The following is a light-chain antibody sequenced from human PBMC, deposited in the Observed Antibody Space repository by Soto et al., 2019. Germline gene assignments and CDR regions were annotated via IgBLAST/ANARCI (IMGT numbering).Light chain of an antibody. V-gene: IGKV3-11*01. CDR2: QVS. CDR3: MQSSHLRT. Sequence: IVLTQSPATLSLSPGKRATLSCRASQNISSYLIWYQQKPGQAPRLLIYQVSKRFSGVPDRFRGSGAGTNFTLTISRVEAEDAGFYFCMQSSHLRTFGQGTKVEIK. CDR1: QNISSY. J-gene: IGKJ1*01.